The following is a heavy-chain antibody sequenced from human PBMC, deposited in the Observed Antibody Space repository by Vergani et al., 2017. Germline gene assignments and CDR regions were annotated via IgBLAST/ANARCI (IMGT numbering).Heavy chain of an antibody. Sequence: QLQLQESGPGLVKPSETLSLTCTVSGGSISSSSYYWGWIRQPPGKGLEWIGSIYYSGSTNYNPSLKSRVTISVDTSKNHFSLKLSSVTAADTAVYYCARGSSSSYYYYGMDVWGQGTTVTVSS. CDR3: ARGSSSSYYYYGMDV. D-gene: IGHD6-6*01. CDR2: IYYSGST. V-gene: IGHV4-39*07. CDR1: GGSISSSSYY. J-gene: IGHJ6*02.